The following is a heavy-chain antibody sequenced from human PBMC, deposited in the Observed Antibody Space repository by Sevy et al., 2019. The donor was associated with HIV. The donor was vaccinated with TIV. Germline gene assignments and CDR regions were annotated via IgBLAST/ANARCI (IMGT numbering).Heavy chain of an antibody. CDR2: ISGSGGST. J-gene: IGHJ1*01. CDR3: SKDLSGLPEYFQQ. Sequence: GGSLRLSCAASGFTFSNYAMNWVRQAPGKGLEWVSGISGSGGSTYYADSVKGRFTISRDNSKNTVLLQMNSLRPEDTAVDDCSKDLSGLPEYFQQWGQGTLVTVSS. D-gene: IGHD3-16*02. V-gene: IGHV3-23*01. CDR1: GFTFSNYA.